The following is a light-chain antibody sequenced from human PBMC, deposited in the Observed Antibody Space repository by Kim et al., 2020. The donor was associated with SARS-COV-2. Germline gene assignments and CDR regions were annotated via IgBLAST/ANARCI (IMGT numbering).Light chain of an antibody. V-gene: IGLV1-44*01. J-gene: IGLJ7*01. CDR3: AVWDDSLKQGV. CDR2: SNN. Sequence: ELTQPPSASGTPGQRVTISCTGSSSNIGSNNVVWYQQLPGAAPNLLIYSNNQRPSGIPDRFSGSRSGTSASLAISGLQSGDEADYYCAVWDDSLKQGVFGGGTQLTVL. CDR1: SSNIGSNN.